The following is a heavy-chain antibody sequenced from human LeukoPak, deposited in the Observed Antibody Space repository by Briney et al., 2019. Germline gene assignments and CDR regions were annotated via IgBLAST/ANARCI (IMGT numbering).Heavy chain of an antibody. Sequence: PSETLSLTCAVYGGSFSGYYWSWIRQPPGKGLEWIGSIYYSGSTYYNPSLKSRVTISVDTSKNQFSLKLSSVTAAVTAVYYCARHAYDFWSGYIFGGMDVWGQGTTVTVSS. CDR2: IYYSGST. V-gene: IGHV4-34*01. CDR3: ARHAYDFWSGYIFGGMDV. J-gene: IGHJ6*02. D-gene: IGHD3-3*01. CDR1: GGSFSGYY.